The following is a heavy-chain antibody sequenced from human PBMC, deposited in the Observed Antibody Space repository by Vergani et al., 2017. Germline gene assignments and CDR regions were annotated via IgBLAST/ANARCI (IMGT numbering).Heavy chain of an antibody. CDR2: IYYSGST. D-gene: IGHD3-22*01. V-gene: IGHV4-59*01. CDR3: ARDGYYYDRSGYYSAFDY. J-gene: IGHJ4*02. Sequence: QVQLQESGPGLVKPSETLSLTCTVSGGSISSYYWSWIRQPPGKGLEWVGCIYYSGSTNYNPSLKSRVIISVDTSKNQFSLKLSSVTAADTAVYYCARDGYYYDRSGYYSAFDYWGRGTLVTVSS. CDR1: GGSISSYY.